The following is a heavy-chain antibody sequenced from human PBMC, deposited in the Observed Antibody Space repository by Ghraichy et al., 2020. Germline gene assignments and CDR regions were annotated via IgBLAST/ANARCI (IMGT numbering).Heavy chain of an antibody. CDR3: AKSSTEVRPSNFDF. CDR1: GFIFNDYV. Sequence: GESLNISCAASGFIFNDYVINWVRQAPGKGLEWVSSISGSGSFTYYADSVKGRCAISRDNFENTVYLQMNSLRAEDTAVYYCAKSSTEVRPSNFDFWGQGTLVTVSS. D-gene: IGHD4-17*01. J-gene: IGHJ4*02. V-gene: IGHV3-23*01. CDR2: ISGSGSFT.